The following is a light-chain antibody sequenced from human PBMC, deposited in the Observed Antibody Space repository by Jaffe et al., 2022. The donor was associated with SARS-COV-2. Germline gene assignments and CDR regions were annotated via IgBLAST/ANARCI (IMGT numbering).Light chain of an antibody. Sequence: QSALTQPPSASGSPGQSVTISCTGTSSDVGGYNYVSWYQQHPGKAPKLMIYEVNKRPSGVPDRFSASKSGNTASLTVSGLQAEDEADYYCSSYAGYNTVIFGGGTKLTVL. V-gene: IGLV2-8*01. CDR1: SSDVGGYNY. CDR3: SSYAGYNTVI. CDR2: EVN. J-gene: IGLJ2*01.